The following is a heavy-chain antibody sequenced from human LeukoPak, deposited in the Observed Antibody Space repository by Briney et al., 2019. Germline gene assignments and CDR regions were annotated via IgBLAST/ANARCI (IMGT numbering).Heavy chain of an antibody. V-gene: IGHV3-66*01. D-gene: IGHD3-10*01. Sequence: PGGSLRLSCAVSGFTVSNNFMNWVRQAPGKGLEWVSVTHSDGTTYFADSVQGRFTISRDNSKNTLYLQMNSLREEYTAVYYCARPSSLDGSGRYYIDYWGQGTLVTVSS. J-gene: IGHJ4*02. CDR3: ARPSSLDGSGRYYIDY. CDR1: GFTVSNNF. CDR2: THSDGTT.